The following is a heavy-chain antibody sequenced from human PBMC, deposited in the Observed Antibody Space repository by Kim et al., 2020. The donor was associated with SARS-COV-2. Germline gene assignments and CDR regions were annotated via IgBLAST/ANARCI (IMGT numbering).Heavy chain of an antibody. V-gene: IGHV3-11*04. CDR3: ARGSFYCSGGSCFFDY. Sequence: GGSLRLSCAASGFTFSDYYMSWIRQAPGKGLEWVSYISSSGSTIYYADSVKGRFIISRDNAKNSLYLQMNSLRAEDTAVYYCARGSFYCSGGSCFFDYWGQGTLVTVSS. J-gene: IGHJ4*02. D-gene: IGHD2-15*01. CDR1: GFTFSDYY. CDR2: ISSSGSTI.